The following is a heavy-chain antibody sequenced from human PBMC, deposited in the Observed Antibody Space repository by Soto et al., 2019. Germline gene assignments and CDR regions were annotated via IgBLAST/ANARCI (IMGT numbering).Heavy chain of an antibody. Sequence: GGSLSLSCAASGFTFSNYAMSWVRQAPGKGLEWVSAIVGGGDSTYYADSVKGRFTISRDNSKNTLHLQMNSLRAEDTAVYFCAKESRGIAPTVTGYWGQGTLVTVSS. CDR1: GFTFSNYA. CDR3: AKESRGIAPTVTGY. J-gene: IGHJ4*02. D-gene: IGHD6-13*01. CDR2: IVGGGDST. V-gene: IGHV3-23*01.